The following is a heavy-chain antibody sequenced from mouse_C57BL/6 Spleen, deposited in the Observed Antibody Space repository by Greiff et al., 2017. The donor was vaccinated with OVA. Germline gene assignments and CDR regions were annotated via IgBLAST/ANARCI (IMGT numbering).Heavy chain of an antibody. D-gene: IGHD4-1*01. CDR3: ASLANWDYFDY. J-gene: IGHJ2*01. CDR1: GYTFTSYW. CDR2: IDPSDSET. Sequence: QVQLQQPGAELVRPGSSVKLSCKASGYTFTSYWIHWVKQRPIQGLEWIGNIDPSDSETHYNQKFKDKATLTVDKSSSTAYMQLSSLTSEDSAVYYCASLANWDYFDYWGQGTTLTVSS. V-gene: IGHV1-52*01.